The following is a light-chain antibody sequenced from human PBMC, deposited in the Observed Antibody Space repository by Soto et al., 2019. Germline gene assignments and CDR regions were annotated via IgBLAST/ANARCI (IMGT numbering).Light chain of an antibody. CDR2: KAS. V-gene: IGKV1-5*03. CDR1: QTISSW. J-gene: IGKJ5*01. Sequence: DIQMTQSPSTLSGSVGDRVTITCRASQTISSWLAWYQQKPGKAPKLLIYKASTLKSGVPSRFSGSGSGTEFTLTISSLQPDDFAVYYCQQRSNWPITFGQGTRLEIK. CDR3: QQRSNWPIT.